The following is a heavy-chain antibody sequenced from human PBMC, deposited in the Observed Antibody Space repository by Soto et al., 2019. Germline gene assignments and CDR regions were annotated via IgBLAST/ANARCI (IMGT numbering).Heavy chain of an antibody. J-gene: IGHJ6*02. V-gene: IGHV1-18*01. CDR1: GYSFTTYG. CDR2: ISGYNGNT. CDR3: AREGPAPYYYYGMDV. Sequence: QVQLVQPGGEVKKPGASVKVSCKTSGYSFTTYGISWVRQAPGQGLEWMGWISGYNGNTHYAQKFQGRVSMTTDTSTSTANMELRSLRSDDTAVYYCAREGPAPYYYYGMDVWGQGTTVTVSS.